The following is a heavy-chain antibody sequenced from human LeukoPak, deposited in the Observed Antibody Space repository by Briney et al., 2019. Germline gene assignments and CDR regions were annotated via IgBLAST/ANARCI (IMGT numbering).Heavy chain of an antibody. CDR3: ARSNPVLRFLEWLSPGAFDI. Sequence: PSETLSLTCTVSGGSISSGGYYWSWIRQPPGKGLEWIGYIYHSGSTYYNPSLKSRVTISVDRSKNQFSLKLSSVTAADTAVYYCARSNPVLRFLEWLSPGAFDIWGQGTMVTVSS. V-gene: IGHV4-30-2*01. D-gene: IGHD3-3*01. CDR2: IYHSGST. CDR1: GGSISSGGYY. J-gene: IGHJ3*02.